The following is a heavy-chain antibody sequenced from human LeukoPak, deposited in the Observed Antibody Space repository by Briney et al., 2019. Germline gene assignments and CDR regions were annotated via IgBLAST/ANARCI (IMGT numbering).Heavy chain of an antibody. CDR3: ARAGSPTQNWFDP. CDR1: GFSFSTYT. Sequence: GRSLRLSCAASGFSFSTYTMHWVRQAPGKGLEWVAVISFDGNTKWYADSVKGRFTISRDNSKSTLYLQMNSLRPEDTAVYYCARAGSPTQNWFDPGGQGTLVTVSS. CDR2: ISFDGNTK. V-gene: IGHV3-30*04. J-gene: IGHJ5*02. D-gene: IGHD6-19*01.